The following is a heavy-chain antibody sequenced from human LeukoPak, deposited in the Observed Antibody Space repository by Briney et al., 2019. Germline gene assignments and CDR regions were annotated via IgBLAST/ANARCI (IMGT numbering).Heavy chain of an antibody. V-gene: IGHV3-23*01. D-gene: IGHD2-8*02. J-gene: IGHJ4*02. CDR3: TKAPLMSCTGAFCYPFDS. Sequence: PGGSLRLSCAASGFTFSNAWMSWVRQAPGKGLEWVSATVGSRPDTYHADSVKGRFTVSRDNSRNTLYLQMNNLRIEDSAVYYCTKAPLMSCTGAFCYPFDSWGQGVLVTVSS. CDR2: TVGSRPDT. CDR1: GFTFSNAW.